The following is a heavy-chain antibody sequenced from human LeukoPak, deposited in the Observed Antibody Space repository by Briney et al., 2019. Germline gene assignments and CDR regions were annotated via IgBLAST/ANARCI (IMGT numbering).Heavy chain of an antibody. CDR2: ISYDATNK. J-gene: IGHJ4*02. V-gene: IGHV3-30*18. CDR3: AKASSNYFYYFEY. Sequence: GGSLRLSCAASGFTFSSSDMHWVRQAPGKGLEWVAVISYDATNKYYADSVKGRFALSRDNSKNTLYLQTNTLRDEDTAVYYCAKASSNYFYYFEYWGQGTLVTVSS. CDR1: GFTFSSSD. D-gene: IGHD2/OR15-2a*01.